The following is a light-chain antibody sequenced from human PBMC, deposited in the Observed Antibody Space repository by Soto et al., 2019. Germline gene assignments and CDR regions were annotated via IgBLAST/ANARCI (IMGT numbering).Light chain of an antibody. CDR3: QQSYNAPRT. V-gene: IGKV1-27*01. CDR2: AAS. Sequence: DIQMTQSPSSLSAYVGDRVTITCRASQAISNYLAWYQQKPGKVPKLLIYAASTLQSGVPSRFSGSGSETDFSLTISSLQPEDFASYYCQQSYNAPRTFGQGTKVEIK. J-gene: IGKJ2*01. CDR1: QAISNY.